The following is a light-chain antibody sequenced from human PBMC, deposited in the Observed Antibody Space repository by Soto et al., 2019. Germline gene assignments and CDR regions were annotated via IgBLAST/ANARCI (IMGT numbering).Light chain of an antibody. V-gene: IGLV3-1*01. CDR3: QTWDSSSVV. Sequence: SYELIQPPSVSVSPGQTATITCSGDKLGDKHAYWYHQKPGQSPVLVIYQDTKRPSGIPERFSGSSSGDTATLTISGTQAMDEADYYCQTWDSSSVVFGGGTKLTVL. J-gene: IGLJ2*01. CDR1: KLGDKH. CDR2: QDT.